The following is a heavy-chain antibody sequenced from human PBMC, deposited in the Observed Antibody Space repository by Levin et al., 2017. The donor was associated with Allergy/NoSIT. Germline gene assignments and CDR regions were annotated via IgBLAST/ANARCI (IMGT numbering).Heavy chain of an antibody. V-gene: IGHV3-7*04. CDR2: IKQDGSEK. CDR3: ARDRWYYDDLAGTYYYYGLDV. D-gene: IGHD3-9*01. Sequence: ASVKVSCAVSGFTFSSYWMTWVRQAPGKGLEWVANIKQDGSEKYYVDSMKGRFTISRDNAKNSLYLQMNSLRAEDTAVYYCARDRWYYDDLAGTYYYYGLDVWGQGTTVTVSS. J-gene: IGHJ6*02. CDR1: GFTFSSYW.